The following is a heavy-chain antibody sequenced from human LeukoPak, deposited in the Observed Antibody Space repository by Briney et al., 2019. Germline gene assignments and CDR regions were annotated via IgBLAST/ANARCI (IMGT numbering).Heavy chain of an antibody. CDR1: GFTFSSYG. V-gene: IGHV3-23*01. D-gene: IGHD3-22*01. Sequence: GGSLRLSCEASGFTFSSYGMSWVRQAPGKGLEWVSGISGSDGSIYYADSLKGRFTISKDNSKNTLYLQMNSLRAEDTAVYYCARGDLYYYDSSGGDYWGQGTLVTVSS. J-gene: IGHJ4*02. CDR3: ARGDLYYYDSSGGDY. CDR2: ISGSDGSI.